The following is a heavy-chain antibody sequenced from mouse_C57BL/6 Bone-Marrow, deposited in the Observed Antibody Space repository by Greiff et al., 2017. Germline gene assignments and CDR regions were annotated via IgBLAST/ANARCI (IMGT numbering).Heavy chain of an antibody. CDR1: GYTFTSYT. V-gene: IGHV1-4*01. D-gene: IGHD2-3*01. CDR3: ARLGDGCYRYAMDY. Sequence: QVTLKVSGAELARPGASVKMSCKASGYTFTSYTMHWVKQRPGQGLEWIGYINPSSGYTKYNQKFKDKATLTADKSSSTAYMQLSSLTSEDSAVYYCARLGDGCYRYAMDYWGQGTSVTVSS. CDR2: INPSSGYT. J-gene: IGHJ4*01.